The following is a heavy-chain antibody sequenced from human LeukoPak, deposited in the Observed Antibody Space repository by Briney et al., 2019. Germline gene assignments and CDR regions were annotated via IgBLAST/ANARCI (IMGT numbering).Heavy chain of an antibody. V-gene: IGHV3-11*01. CDR3: ARDPIPYDFWSGRFDY. Sequence: PGGSLRLSCAASGFTFSDYYMSWIRQAPGKGLEWVSYISSSGSTIYYADSVKGRFTISRDNAKNSLYLQMNSLRAEDTAVYYCARDPIPYDFWSGRFDYWGQGTLVTVSS. J-gene: IGHJ4*02. D-gene: IGHD3-3*01. CDR2: ISSSGSTI. CDR1: GFTFSDYY.